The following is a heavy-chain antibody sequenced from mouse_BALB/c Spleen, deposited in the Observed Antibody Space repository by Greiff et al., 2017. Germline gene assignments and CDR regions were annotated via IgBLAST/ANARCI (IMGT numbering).Heavy chain of an antibody. CDR2: ISSGGSYT. CDR3: ARHEGGNLFDC. D-gene: IGHD2-1*01. J-gene: IGHJ2*01. Sequence: EVKLVESGGDLVKPGGSLKLSCAASGFTFSSYGMSWVRQTPDKRLEWVATISSGGSYTYYPDSVKGRFTISRDNAKNTLYLQMSSLKSEDTAMYYCARHEGGNLFDCWGQGTTLTVSS. CDR1: GFTFSSYG. V-gene: IGHV5-6*01.